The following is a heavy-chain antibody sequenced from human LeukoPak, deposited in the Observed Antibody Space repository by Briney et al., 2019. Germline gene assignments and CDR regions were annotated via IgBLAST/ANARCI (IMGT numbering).Heavy chain of an antibody. CDR2: ISSTSSYI. V-gene: IGHV3-21*01. CDR1: GFIFSSYG. CDR3: ARDGHGNFWRARRTYYMDV. D-gene: IGHD3-3*01. J-gene: IGHJ6*03. Sequence: GGSLRLSCAASGFIFSSYGMSWVRQAPGKGLEWVSSISSTSSYIYYTDSVKGRFTISRDNATNSLYLQMNSLRAEDTAVYYCARDGHGNFWRARRTYYMDVWGKGTTVTVSS.